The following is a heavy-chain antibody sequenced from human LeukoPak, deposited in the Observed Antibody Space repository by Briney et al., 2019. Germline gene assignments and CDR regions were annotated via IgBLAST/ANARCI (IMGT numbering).Heavy chain of an antibody. J-gene: IGHJ3*02. CDR2: IYYSGST. Sequence: SETLSLTCSVSGGSITSSSYYWAWIRQSPEKGLEWIGSIYYSGSTYYNPSLKSRVTISVDASKNQFSLKLSSVTAADTAVYYCARHPKTIGAFDIWGQGTMVTVSS. V-gene: IGHV4-39*01. CDR1: GGSITSSSYY. CDR3: ARHPKTIGAFDI. D-gene: IGHD1/OR15-1a*01.